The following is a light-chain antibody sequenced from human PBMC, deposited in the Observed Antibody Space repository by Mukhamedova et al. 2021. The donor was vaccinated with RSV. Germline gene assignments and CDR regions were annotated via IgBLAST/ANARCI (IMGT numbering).Light chain of an antibody. J-gene: IGKJ5*01. CDR2: GAS. Sequence: VTITCRASQSISTYLNWYQQKPGKAPKVLIYGASNLESGVPSRFSGSGSGTDFTLTISSLQPEDFATYYCQQTSSTPITFGQGTRL. V-gene: IGKV1-39*01. CDR1: QSISTY. CDR3: QQTSSTPIT.